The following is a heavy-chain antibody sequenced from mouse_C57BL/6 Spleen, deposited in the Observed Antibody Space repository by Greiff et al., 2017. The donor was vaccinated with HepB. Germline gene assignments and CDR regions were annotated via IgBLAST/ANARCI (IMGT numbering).Heavy chain of an antibody. CDR1: GYAFSSSW. J-gene: IGHJ2*01. CDR2: IYPGDGDT. D-gene: IGHD1-1*01. Sequence: VQVVESGPELVKPGASVKISCKASGYAFSSSWMNWVKQRPGKGLEWIGRIYPGDGDTNYNGKFKGKATLTADKSSSTAYMQLSSLTSEDSAVYFCAITTVVGKDYFDYWGQGTTLTVSS. V-gene: IGHV1-82*01. CDR3: AITTVVGKDYFDY.